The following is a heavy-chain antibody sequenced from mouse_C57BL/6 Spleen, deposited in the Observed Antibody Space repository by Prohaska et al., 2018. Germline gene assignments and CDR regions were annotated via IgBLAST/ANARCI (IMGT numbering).Heavy chain of an antibody. D-gene: IGHD1-1*01. V-gene: IGHV1-59*01. J-gene: IGHJ1*02. CDR3: ARASATDMDI. CDR1: GYTFTSYW. CDR2: IDPSDSYT. Sequence: GTSVKLSCKASGYTFTSYWMHWVKQRPGQGLEWIGVIDPSDSYTNYNQKFKGKATLTVDTSSSTAYMQLSSLTSEDSAVYYCARASATDMDIWGAYMRVTVSA.